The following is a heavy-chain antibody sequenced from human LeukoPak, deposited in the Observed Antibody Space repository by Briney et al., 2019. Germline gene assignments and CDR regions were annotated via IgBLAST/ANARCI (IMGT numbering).Heavy chain of an antibody. J-gene: IGHJ4*02. CDR1: GFTVSSNY. CDR2: IYSGGST. CDR3: ARVQGSGYDFDYFDY. D-gene: IGHD5-12*01. V-gene: IGHV3-53*01. Sequence: GGSLRLSCAASGFTVSSNYMSWVRQAPGKGLEWVSVIYSGGSTYYADSVKGRFTTSRNKSKNTLYLQMNSLRDEDTAVYYCARVQGSGYDFDYFDYWGQGTLVTVSS.